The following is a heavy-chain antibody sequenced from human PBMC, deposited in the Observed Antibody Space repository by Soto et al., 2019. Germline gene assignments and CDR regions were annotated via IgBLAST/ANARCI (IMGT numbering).Heavy chain of an antibody. Sequence: QVQLVQSGAEVKKPGSSVKVSCKASGGTFSSYAISWVRQAPGQGLEWMGGIIPIFGTANYAQKFQGRVTINADESTSTAYMELSSLRSEDTAVYYCARDHSTCGGDCYPNWFDPWGQGTLVTVSS. J-gene: IGHJ5*02. V-gene: IGHV1-69*12. CDR1: GGTFSSYA. CDR3: ARDHSTCGGDCYPNWFDP. D-gene: IGHD2-21*02. CDR2: IIPIFGTA.